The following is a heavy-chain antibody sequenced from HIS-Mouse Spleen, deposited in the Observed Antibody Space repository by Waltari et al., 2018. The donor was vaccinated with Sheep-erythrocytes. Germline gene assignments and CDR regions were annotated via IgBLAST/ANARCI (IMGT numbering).Heavy chain of an antibody. Sequence: EVQLVESGGGLVKPGGSLRLSCAASGFTFSSYSMNWVRQAPGKGLWCVSSISGVSSSTYYADSLKGRFTTAVNTAKNSLSLQITILRAEDTAVYYCASVASGATFDYWGQGTLVTVSS. CDR1: GFTFSSYS. CDR2: ISGVSSST. J-gene: IGHJ4*02. V-gene: IGHV3-21*01. CDR3: ASVASGATFDY. D-gene: IGHD1-26*01.